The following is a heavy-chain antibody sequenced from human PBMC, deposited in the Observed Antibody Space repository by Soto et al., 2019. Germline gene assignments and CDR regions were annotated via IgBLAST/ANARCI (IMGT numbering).Heavy chain of an antibody. Sequence: PSETLSLTCTVSGGSISSYYWSWIRQPPGKGLEWIGYIYYSGSTNYNPSLKSRVTISVDTSKNQFSLKLSSVTAADTAVYYCGAITIFGVSLVDVWGKGTTVTVSS. J-gene: IGHJ6*04. CDR2: IYYSGST. CDR3: GAITIFGVSLVDV. D-gene: IGHD3-3*01. CDR1: GGSISSYY. V-gene: IGHV4-59*08.